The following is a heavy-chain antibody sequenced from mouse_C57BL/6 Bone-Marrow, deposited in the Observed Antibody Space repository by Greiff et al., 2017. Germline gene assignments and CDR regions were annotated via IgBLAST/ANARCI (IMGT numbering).Heavy chain of an antibody. Sequence: EVHLVESGGGLVQPGGSLSLSCAASGFTFTDYYMSWVRQPPGKALEWLGFIRNKANGYTTEYSASVKGRFTISRDNSQSILYLQMNALRAEDSATYYCARSSYYYDPFAYWGQGTLVTVSA. J-gene: IGHJ3*01. D-gene: IGHD1-1*01. CDR1: GFTFTDYY. CDR3: ARSSYYYDPFAY. V-gene: IGHV7-3*01. CDR2: IRNKANGYTT.